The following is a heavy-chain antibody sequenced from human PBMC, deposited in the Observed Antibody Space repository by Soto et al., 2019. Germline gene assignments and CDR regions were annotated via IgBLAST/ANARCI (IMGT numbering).Heavy chain of an antibody. Sequence: EVQLLESGGGLVQPGGSLRLSCAASEFTFSSYAMSWVRQAPGKGLEWVSGISGSGGSTYYADYVKGRFTISRDNSKNMLYLQMNSLRAEDTAVYYCANPSQGAPYYYGMDVWGQGTTVTVSS. CDR3: ANPSQGAPYYYGMDV. CDR2: ISGSGGST. CDR1: EFTFSSYA. V-gene: IGHV3-23*01. J-gene: IGHJ6*02.